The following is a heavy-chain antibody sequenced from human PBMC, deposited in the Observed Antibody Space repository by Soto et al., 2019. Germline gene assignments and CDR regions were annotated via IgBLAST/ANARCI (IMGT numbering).Heavy chain of an antibody. CDR1: GISFTNYW. Sequence: PGVSLRIPCKGAGISFTNYWIVLVRQKPGKGLECMGIIYPGESDTRYSPSFQGQITISVGKSISTAYLQWCSLLSSDTAMCFCTTTRCLSGSTCYAPRYY. D-gene: IGHD2-2*01. V-gene: IGHV5-51*01. J-gene: IGHJ6*03. CDR3: TTTRCLSGSTCYAPRYY. CDR2: IYPGESDT.